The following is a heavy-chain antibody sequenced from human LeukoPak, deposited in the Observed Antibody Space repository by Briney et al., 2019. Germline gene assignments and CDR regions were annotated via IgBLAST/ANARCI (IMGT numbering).Heavy chain of an antibody. Sequence: SETLSLTCTVSGGSMNNYHWTWIRQPPGKGLEGIGHIYYSGSTNYNPSLKSRVATSVDTSKNQFSLKLCSVTAADTAVYYCASQGYCGGGTCHNWFDPWGQGTLATVSS. D-gene: IGHD2-15*01. V-gene: IGHV4-59*01. CDR2: IYYSGST. CDR1: GGSMNNYH. J-gene: IGHJ5*02. CDR3: ASQGYCGGGTCHNWFDP.